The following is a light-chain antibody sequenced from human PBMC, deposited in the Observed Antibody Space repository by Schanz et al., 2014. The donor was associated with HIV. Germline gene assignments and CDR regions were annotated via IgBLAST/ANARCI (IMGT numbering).Light chain of an antibody. V-gene: IGLV2-14*03. Sequence: QSALTQPASVSGSPGQSITISCTGTNSDIGGYNYVSWYQHHPGKAPKLMIYGVSNRPSGVSNRFSGSKSGNTASLTISGLQAEDEADYYCVSYRSSSTYVFGTGTKVTVL. CDR1: NSDIGGYNY. J-gene: IGLJ1*01. CDR3: VSYRSSSTYV. CDR2: GVS.